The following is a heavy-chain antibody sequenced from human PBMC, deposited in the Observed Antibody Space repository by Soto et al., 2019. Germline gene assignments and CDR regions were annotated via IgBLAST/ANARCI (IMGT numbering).Heavy chain of an antibody. J-gene: IGHJ5*02. CDR2: IKQDGSEK. Sequence: PGGSLRLSCAASGFIFSDYWMAWVRQAPGKGLEWVANIKQDGSEKYYVDSVKGRFTISRDNAKNSLYLQMNSLRAEDTAVYYCARERITKVRGVRVFDPWGQGTLVTVSS. CDR1: GFIFSDYW. V-gene: IGHV3-7*01. D-gene: IGHD3-10*01. CDR3: ARERITKVRGVRVFDP.